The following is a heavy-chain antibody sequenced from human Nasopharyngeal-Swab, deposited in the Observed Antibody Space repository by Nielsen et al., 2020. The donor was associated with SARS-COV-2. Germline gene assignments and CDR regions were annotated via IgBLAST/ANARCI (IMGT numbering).Heavy chain of an antibody. CDR2: HSVRTIAT. D-gene: IGHD4-17*01. J-gene: IGHJ4*02. CDR3: ARGRDYALDY. V-gene: IGHV3-48*02. CDR1: GFTFSSYG. Sequence: GGSLRLSCAASGFTFSSYGMHWVRQAPGKGLEWIAHHSVRTIATAYADSVKGRFTISRDDAKNSLYLQMNSLRDEDTALYYCARGRDYALDYWGQGTLVTVSS.